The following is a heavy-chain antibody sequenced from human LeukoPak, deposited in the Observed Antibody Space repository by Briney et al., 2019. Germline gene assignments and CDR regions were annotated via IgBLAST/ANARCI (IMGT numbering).Heavy chain of an antibody. J-gene: IGHJ4*02. CDR1: GYTFTGYY. CDR2: INPNSGGT. Sequence: VASVKVSCKASGYTFTGYYMHWVRQAPGQGLEWMGWINPNSGGTNYAQKFQGRVTMTRDTSISTVYMKLSRLRSDDTAVYYCARDVQLERLLHWGQGTLVTVSS. D-gene: IGHD1-1*01. CDR3: ARDVQLERLLH. V-gene: IGHV1-2*02.